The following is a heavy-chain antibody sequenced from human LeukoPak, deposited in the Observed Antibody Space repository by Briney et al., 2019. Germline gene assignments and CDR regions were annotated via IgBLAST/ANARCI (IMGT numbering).Heavy chain of an antibody. CDR1: GGTFSSYA. CDR2: INPSVGST. D-gene: IGHD2-21*01. CDR3: ATLGGDLRY. Sequence: ASVKVSCKASGGTFSSYAISWVRQAPGQGLEWMGIINPSVGSTSYAQKFQGRITMPRDTSTSTVYMELSSLRSEDTAVYYCATLGGDLRYWGQGTLVTVSS. J-gene: IGHJ4*02. V-gene: IGHV1-46*01.